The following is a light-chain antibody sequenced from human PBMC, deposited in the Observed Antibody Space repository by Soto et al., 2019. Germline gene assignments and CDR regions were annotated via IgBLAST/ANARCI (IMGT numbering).Light chain of an antibody. CDR1: QTISSW. Sequence: DILITQTPTTLSLSLSYLRAVTFRASQTISSWLAWYQQKPGKATKLLIYKASTLKSGLPSRFSGSGSGTEFTLTIISLQPDDFATYYCQHYTSDAEQFGQGTRWIS. J-gene: IGKJ1*01. V-gene: IGKV1-5*03. CDR3: QHYTSDAEQ. CDR2: KAS.